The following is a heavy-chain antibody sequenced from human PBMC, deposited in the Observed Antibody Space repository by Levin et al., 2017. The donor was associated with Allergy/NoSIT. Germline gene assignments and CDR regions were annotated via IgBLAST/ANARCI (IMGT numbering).Heavy chain of an antibody. CDR3: GRSKSFYDSSGYHDGNYLDY. CDR1: GFTFSDHY. J-gene: IGHJ4*02. Sequence: QPGGSLRLSCAASGFTFSDHYMDWVRQAPGKGLEWVGRTRNKANSYTTEYAASVKGRFTISRDDSKNSLYLQMNSLKTEDTAVYYCGRSKSFYDSSGYHDGNYLDYWGQGTLVTVSS. CDR2: TRNKANSYTT. V-gene: IGHV3-72*01. D-gene: IGHD3-22*01.